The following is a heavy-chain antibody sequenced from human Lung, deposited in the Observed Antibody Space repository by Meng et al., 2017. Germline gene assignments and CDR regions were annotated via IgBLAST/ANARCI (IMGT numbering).Heavy chain of an antibody. CDR3: ARESGYFEY. V-gene: IGHV3-74*03. CDR1: GFSFRSSW. CDR2: SRGDGGSI. J-gene: IGHJ4*02. Sequence: YGGGLGRPGGCVRLAVAAFGFSFRSSWMHWVRQGRGKGLVWVSRSRGDGGSIVYADSVKGPFTISRDNAKNTLFLQMNSLRAEDTAVYYCARESGYFEYWGQGILVTVSS.